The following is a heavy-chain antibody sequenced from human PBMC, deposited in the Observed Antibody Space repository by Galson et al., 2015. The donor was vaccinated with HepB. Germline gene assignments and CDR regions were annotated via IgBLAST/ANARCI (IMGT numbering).Heavy chain of an antibody. Sequence: SLRLSCAASGFSFSTYGMHWVRQAPGKGPEWVAVISFDGSNKYYADSVRGRFTISRDNGKNTLYLQMNSLRAEDTAVYFCAKDGKLLEFHFYGMDVWGQGTTVTVSS. CDR3: AKDGKLLEFHFYGMDV. CDR2: ISFDGSNK. CDR1: GFSFSTYG. J-gene: IGHJ6*02. D-gene: IGHD1-26*01. V-gene: IGHV3-30*18.